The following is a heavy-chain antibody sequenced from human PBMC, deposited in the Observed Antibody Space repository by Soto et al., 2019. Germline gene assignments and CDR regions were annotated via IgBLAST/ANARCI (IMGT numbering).Heavy chain of an antibody. CDR1: GYTFTGYY. J-gene: IGHJ6*02. D-gene: IGHD3-10*01. V-gene: IGHV1-2*04. CDR2: INPNSGGT. Sequence: QVQLVQSGAEVKKPGASVKVSCKASGYTFTGYYIHWVRQAPGQGLEWMGWINPNSGGTNYAQKFQGWVTMTRDTSXXTAYIELNRLRSDDTAVYYCARDEGAVRDYYGMDVWGQGTTVTVSS. CDR3: ARDEGAVRDYYGMDV.